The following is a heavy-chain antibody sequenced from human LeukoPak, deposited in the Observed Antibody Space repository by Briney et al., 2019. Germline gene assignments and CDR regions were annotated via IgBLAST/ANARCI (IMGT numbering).Heavy chain of an antibody. D-gene: IGHD3-10*01. CDR2: ISSNGGST. J-gene: IGHJ4*02. V-gene: IGHV3-64D*06. CDR1: GFTFSSYG. Sequence: TGGSLRLSCSASGFTFSSYGMHWVRQAPGKGLEYFLAISSNGGSTYYADSVKGRFTISRDNSKNTLYLQMSSLRVEDTAVYYCVKSGDYGSGSYYPGDYFDYWGQGTLVTVSS. CDR3: VKSGDYGSGSYYPGDYFDY.